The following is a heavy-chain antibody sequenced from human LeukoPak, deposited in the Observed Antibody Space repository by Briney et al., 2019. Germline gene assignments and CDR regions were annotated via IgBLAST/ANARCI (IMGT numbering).Heavy chain of an antibody. J-gene: IGHJ4*02. CDR3: AKAYGSNGYYQLPIDF. Sequence: GGSLRLSCAASGFTFSSNGMSWVRQAPGKGLEWVSAISGSGGSTYYADSVKGRFTISTDNSKNTLYLQLNALRAEDTAVYYCAKAYGSNGYYQLPIDFWGQGTLVAVSS. CDR2: ISGSGGST. D-gene: IGHD3-22*01. V-gene: IGHV3-23*01. CDR1: GFTFSSNG.